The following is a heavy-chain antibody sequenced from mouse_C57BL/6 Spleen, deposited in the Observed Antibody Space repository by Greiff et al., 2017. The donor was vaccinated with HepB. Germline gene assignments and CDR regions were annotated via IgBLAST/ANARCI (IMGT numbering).Heavy chain of an antibody. CDR2: IYPRDGST. CDR3: AREDWDGDFDY. J-gene: IGHJ2*01. V-gene: IGHV1-78*01. D-gene: IGHD4-1*01. CDR1: GYTFTDHT. Sequence: VQLQQSAAELVKPGDSVTISCKVSGYTFTDHTIHWMKQRPEEGLEWIGYIYPRDGSTKYNEKFKGKATVTADKSSSTAYMQLNSLTSEDSAVYFCAREDWDGDFDYWGKGTTLTVSS.